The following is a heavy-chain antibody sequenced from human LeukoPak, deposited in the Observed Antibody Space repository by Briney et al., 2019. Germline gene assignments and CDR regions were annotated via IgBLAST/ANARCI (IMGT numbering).Heavy chain of an antibody. D-gene: IGHD5-12*01. Sequence: GGSLRLSCVASGFIFSSYAMSWVRQAPGKGLQWVSAISGSGGNTFYADSVKGRFTISRDNSKNTLYLQMNSLKGEDTAVYYFAKAGGYGVGANYYFGYWGQGTLVTVAS. CDR3: AKAGGYGVGANYYFGY. V-gene: IGHV3-23*01. CDR1: GFIFSSYA. CDR2: ISGSGGNT. J-gene: IGHJ4*02.